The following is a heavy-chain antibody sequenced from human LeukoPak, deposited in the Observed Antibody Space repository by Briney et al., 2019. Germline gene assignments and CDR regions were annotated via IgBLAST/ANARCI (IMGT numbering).Heavy chain of an antibody. Sequence: SFTSYWIGWIRQPPGKGLEWIGSIYYSGSTYYNPSLKSRVTISVDTSKNQFSLKLSSVTAADTAVYYCASGGQWLAYYFDYWGQGTLVTVSS. V-gene: IGHV4-39*01. J-gene: IGHJ4*02. CDR2: IYYSGST. D-gene: IGHD6-19*01. CDR1: SFTSYW. CDR3: ASGGQWLAYYFDY.